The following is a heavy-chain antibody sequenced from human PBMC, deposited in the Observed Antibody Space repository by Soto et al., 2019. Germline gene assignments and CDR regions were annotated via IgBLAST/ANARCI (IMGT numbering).Heavy chain of an antibody. Sequence: QVQLVESGGGVVQPGRSLRLSCAASGFTFSSYGMHWVRQAPGKGLEWVAVIWYDGSNKYYADSVKGRFTISRDNSKNTVYLQMNSLRAEDTAVYYCARDWGVGYSYGLVSYYYYGMDVWCQGTTVTVSS. CDR3: ARDWGVGYSYGLVSYYYYGMDV. J-gene: IGHJ6*02. V-gene: IGHV3-33*01. CDR2: IWYDGSNK. D-gene: IGHD5-18*01. CDR1: GFTFSSYG.